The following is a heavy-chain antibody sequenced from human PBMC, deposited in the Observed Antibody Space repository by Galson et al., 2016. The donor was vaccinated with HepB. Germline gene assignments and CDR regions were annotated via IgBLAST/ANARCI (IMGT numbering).Heavy chain of an antibody. J-gene: IGHJ6*02. D-gene: IGHD3-16*01. V-gene: IGHV4-30-4*01. CDR3: ARGGRFYFYGMDV. CDR2: IFYSGSP. Sequence: TLSPTCTVSGTSMRTGDYYWTWIRQPPGKGLALIGYIFYSGSPYYNPSLKSRVSISADMSNKQFSLKLSSVSAADTAVYFCARGGRFYFYGMDVWGQGTTVTVSS. CDR1: GTSMRTGDYY.